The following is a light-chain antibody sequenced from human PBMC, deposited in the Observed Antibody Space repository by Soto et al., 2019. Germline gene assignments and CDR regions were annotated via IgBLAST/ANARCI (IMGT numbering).Light chain of an antibody. J-gene: IGLJ1*01. Sequence: SVLTQPPSASGTPGQSVTISCSGSASNIGSNSVNWYQHLPGAAPKLLIFGNDQRPSGVPDRFSGSKSGTSASLVISGLQSEDEADYYCAPWDDNLNAYVFGTGTKVTVL. CDR1: ASNIGSNS. V-gene: IGLV1-44*01. CDR3: APWDDNLNAYV. CDR2: GND.